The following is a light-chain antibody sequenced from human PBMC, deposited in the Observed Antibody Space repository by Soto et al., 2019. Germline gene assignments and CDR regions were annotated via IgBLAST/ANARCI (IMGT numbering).Light chain of an antibody. CDR2: AAS. CDR3: QLYGSSPPRYT. CDR1: QSVSSNY. Sequence: DIVMTQSPLSLPVTPGEPASISCRSSQSVSSNYLAWYQQKRGQAPRLLIYAASARATGIPDRFSGSGSGTDFTLTISRLEPEDFAVYFCQLYGSSPPRYTFGQGTKLEIK. J-gene: IGKJ2*01. V-gene: IGKV3-20*01.